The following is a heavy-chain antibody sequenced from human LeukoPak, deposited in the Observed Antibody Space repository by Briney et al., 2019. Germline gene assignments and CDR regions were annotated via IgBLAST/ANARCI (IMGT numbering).Heavy chain of an antibody. CDR1: GGSISSYY. Sequence: SETLSLTCSVSGGSISSYYWSWIRQPPGKGLEWIGYIYYSGSTTFNPSLKSRVSISLDTSKNQFSLKLNSVTAADTAVYYCAGDLGDYGDYVGGYFDYWGQGTLATVSS. D-gene: IGHD4-17*01. CDR2: IYYSGST. J-gene: IGHJ4*02. CDR3: AGDLGDYGDYVGGYFDY. V-gene: IGHV4-59*12.